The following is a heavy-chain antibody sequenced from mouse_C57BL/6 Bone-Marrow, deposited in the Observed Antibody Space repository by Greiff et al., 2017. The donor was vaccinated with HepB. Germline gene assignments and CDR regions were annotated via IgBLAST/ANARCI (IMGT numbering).Heavy chain of an antibody. J-gene: IGHJ1*03. CDR2: IRSKSNNYAT. CDR3: VRHRWLLRYWYFDV. CDR1: GFSFNTYA. Sequence: EVKVVESGGGLVQPKGSLKLSCAASGFSFNTYAMNWVRQAPGKGLEWVARIRSKSNNYATYYADSVKDRFTISRDDSESMLYLQMNNLKTEDTAMYYCVRHRWLLRYWYFDVWGTGTTVTVSS. V-gene: IGHV10-1*01. D-gene: IGHD2-3*01.